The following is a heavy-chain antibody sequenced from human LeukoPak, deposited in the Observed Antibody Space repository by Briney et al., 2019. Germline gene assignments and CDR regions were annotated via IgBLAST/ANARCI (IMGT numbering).Heavy chain of an antibody. Sequence: PGGSLRLSCAASGFTFRSYSMNWVRQAPGKGLEWVSSISSSSSYIYYADSVRGRFTISRDNAKNSLDLQMNSLEGEGTAVYYCAVGIAGRPGPYYWGQGTLVTVSS. CDR3: AVGIAGRPGPYY. CDR2: ISSSSSYI. J-gene: IGHJ4*02. V-gene: IGHV3-21*01. D-gene: IGHD6-6*01. CDR1: GFTFRSYS.